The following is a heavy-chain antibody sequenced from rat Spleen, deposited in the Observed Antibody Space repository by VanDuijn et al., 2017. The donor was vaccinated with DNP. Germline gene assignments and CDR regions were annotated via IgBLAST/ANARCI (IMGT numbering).Heavy chain of an antibody. J-gene: IGHJ2*01. CDR2: ISYDGGNT. V-gene: IGHV5-20*01. CDR1: GFTFSDYY. Sequence: EVQLVESGGGLVQPGRSLKLSCAASGFTFSDYYMAWVRQPPTKGLEWVASISYDGGNTYYPDSVKGRFTISRDNAKSNLYLQMNSLKSEDTATYYCASTVVTLFDYWGQGVMVTVSS. D-gene: IGHD1-1*01. CDR3: ASTVVTLFDY.